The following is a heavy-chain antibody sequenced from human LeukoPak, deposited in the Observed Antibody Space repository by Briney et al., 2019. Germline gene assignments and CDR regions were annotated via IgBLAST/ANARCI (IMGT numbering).Heavy chain of an antibody. CDR1: RFTFSSYW. D-gene: IGHD3-22*01. CDR2: IKQDGSEK. J-gene: IGHJ3*02. V-gene: IGHV3-7*01. CDR3: ARVIMNDSSGYYNDAFDI. Sequence: GGSLRLSCAASRFTFSSYWMSWVRQAPGKGLEWVANIKQDGSEKYYVDSVKGRFTIYRDNARNSLYLQMNSLRAEDTAVYYCARVIMNDSSGYYNDAFDIWGQGTVVTVSS.